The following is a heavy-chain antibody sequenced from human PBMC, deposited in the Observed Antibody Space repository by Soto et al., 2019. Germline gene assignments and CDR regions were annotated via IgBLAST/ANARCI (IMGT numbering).Heavy chain of an antibody. CDR1: GFKVTDYY. J-gene: IGHJ6*03. Sequence: QAQLVESGGGLVKPGGSLTLSCAVSGFKVTDYYMSWIRQAPGKGLDWVAMISRSGNTIHYADSVNGRFTISKDNAKNSLYLQMTSLSPEDTAVYYCARGEDVFLDYYMDVWGKGTTVIVSS. D-gene: IGHD3-10*02. V-gene: IGHV3-11*01. CDR2: ISRSGNTI. CDR3: ARGEDVFLDYYMDV.